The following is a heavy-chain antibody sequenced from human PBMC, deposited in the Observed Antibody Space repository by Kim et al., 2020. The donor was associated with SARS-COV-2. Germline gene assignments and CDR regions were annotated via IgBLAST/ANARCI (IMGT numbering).Heavy chain of an antibody. D-gene: IGHD6-6*01. CDR3: AHFEQLVRGFDY. Sequence: RYSPSLKSRLTITKDTSKNQVVPTMTNMDPVDTATYYCAHFEQLVRGFDYWGQGTLVTVSS. J-gene: IGHJ4*02. V-gene: IGHV2-5*01.